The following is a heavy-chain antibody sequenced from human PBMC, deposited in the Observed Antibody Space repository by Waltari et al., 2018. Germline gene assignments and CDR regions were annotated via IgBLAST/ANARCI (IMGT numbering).Heavy chain of an antibody. D-gene: IGHD1-26*01. CDR2: TYDGGNT. Sequence: QVQLQESGPGLVKPSETLSLTCTVSGGPISIYYWSWIRQPPGKGLEWIGYTYDGGNTNYNPSLKSRVTISIDTSKNQFSLRLRSVTAADTAVYYCVRDRELNYWGQGTLVTVSS. J-gene: IGHJ4*02. V-gene: IGHV4-59*01. CDR1: GGPISIYY. CDR3: VRDRELNY.